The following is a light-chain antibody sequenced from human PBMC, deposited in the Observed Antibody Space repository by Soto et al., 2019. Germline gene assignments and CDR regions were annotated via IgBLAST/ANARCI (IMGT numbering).Light chain of an antibody. J-gene: IGKJ5*01. CDR3: QQYGSSIT. CDR1: QSVSSSY. V-gene: IGKV3-20*01. CDR2: GAS. Sequence: VLTHSPCTLPLSAGERANPSCKASQSVSSSYLAWYQQKPGQAPRLLIYGASSRATGIPDRFSGSGSGTDSTLTISRLEPEDFAVYYCQQYGSSITFGQGTRLEIK.